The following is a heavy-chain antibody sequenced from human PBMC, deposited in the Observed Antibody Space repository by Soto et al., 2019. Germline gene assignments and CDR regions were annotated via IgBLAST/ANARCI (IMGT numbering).Heavy chain of an antibody. CDR3: ARAPNILTVKYYFDY. J-gene: IGHJ4*02. V-gene: IGHV1-69*01. CDR2: IIPIFGTA. CDR1: GGTFGSYS. Sequence: QVQLVQSGAEVKKPGSSVKVSCKASGGTFGSYSINWVRQAPGQGLEWMGGIIPIFGTANNAQKFQGRVTITADESATTVYMELSSLRSEDTAVYYCARAPNILTVKYYFDYWGQGTLVTVSS. D-gene: IGHD3-9*01.